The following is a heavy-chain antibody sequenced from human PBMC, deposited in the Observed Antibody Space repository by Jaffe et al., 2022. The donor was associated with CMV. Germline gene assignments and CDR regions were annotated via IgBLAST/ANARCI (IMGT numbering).Heavy chain of an antibody. J-gene: IGHJ5*02. D-gene: IGHD6-19*01. CDR1: GFSLTNPRMG. CDR3: ARMEHVGVAGRRSLHRFDP. Sequence: QVTLKESGPVLVKPTETLTLTCTVSGFSLTNPRMGVSWIRQPPGKALEWLADIFSNDDKSYNTSLRSRLTIFKDTSKSQVVLTVTNMDPVDTATYFCARMEHVGVAGRRSLHRFDPWGQGTLVTVSS. CDR2: IFSNDDK. V-gene: IGHV2-26*01.